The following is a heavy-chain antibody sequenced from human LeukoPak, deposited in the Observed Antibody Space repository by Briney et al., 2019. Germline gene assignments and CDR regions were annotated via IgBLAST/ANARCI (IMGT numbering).Heavy chain of an antibody. Sequence: TGGSLRLSCVASGFTFSSNGIHWVRQAPGKGVEWVAVISYEGSTKYYVDSVKGRFPISRDNSRNTVYLQMNSLRAEDTAVYYCAKDRMGATAPKAYFDYWGQGTLVTVSS. J-gene: IGHJ4*02. CDR1: GFTFSSNG. CDR2: ISYEGSTK. V-gene: IGHV3-30*18. D-gene: IGHD1-26*01. CDR3: AKDRMGATAPKAYFDY.